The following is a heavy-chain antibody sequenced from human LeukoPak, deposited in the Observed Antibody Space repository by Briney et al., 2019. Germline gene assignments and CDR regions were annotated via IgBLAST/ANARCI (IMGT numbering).Heavy chain of an antibody. J-gene: IGHJ4*02. D-gene: IGHD3-22*01. CDR3: ARDLDSSGYYYVY. CDR1: GYSISSGYY. CDR2: IYHSGST. V-gene: IGHV4-38-2*02. Sequence: PSETLSLTCTVSGYSISSGYYWGWIWQPPGKGLEWIGSIYHSGSTYYNPSLKSRVSISIDTSKNQFSLKLSSVTAADTAVYYCARDLDSSGYYYVYWGQGTLVTVSS.